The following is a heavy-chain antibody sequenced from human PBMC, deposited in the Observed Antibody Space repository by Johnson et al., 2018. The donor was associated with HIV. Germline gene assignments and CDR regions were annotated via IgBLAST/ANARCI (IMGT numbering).Heavy chain of an antibody. CDR3: ARVEGSSWSRGAFDI. J-gene: IGHJ3*02. CDR1: GFSFGDCY. D-gene: IGHD6-13*01. Sequence: QMQLVESGGGLVKPGGSLRLSCVASGFSFGDCYMSWIRQAPGKGLEWISDINTSGTTVHYSDSVKGRFAISRDNAKKSLYLQMNSLRAEDTAVYYCARVEGSSWSRGAFDIWGQGTMVTVSS. V-gene: IGHV3-11*04. CDR2: INTSGTTV.